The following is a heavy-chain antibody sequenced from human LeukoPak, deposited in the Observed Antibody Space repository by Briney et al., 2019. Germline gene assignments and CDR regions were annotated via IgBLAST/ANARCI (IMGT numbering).Heavy chain of an antibody. Sequence: GGSLRLSCAASGFTFSSYAMSWVRQAPGKGLEWVSAISGSGGSTYYADSVKGRLTISRGNAKNSLYLQMNSLRAEDTAVYYCARIDFEYSSSPDYWGQGTLVTVSS. CDR1: GFTFSSYA. CDR2: ISGSGGST. J-gene: IGHJ4*02. V-gene: IGHV3-23*01. D-gene: IGHD6-6*01. CDR3: ARIDFEYSSSPDY.